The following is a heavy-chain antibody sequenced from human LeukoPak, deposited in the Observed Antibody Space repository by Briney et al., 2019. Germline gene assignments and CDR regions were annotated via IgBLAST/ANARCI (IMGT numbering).Heavy chain of an antibody. CDR3: AGDRGWFDP. J-gene: IGHJ5*02. Sequence: GGSLRLSCAASGFTFSDYSMNWVRQAPGKGLEWVSSISRRSRHVYYAGSVKGRFTISRDNAKNSLFLQMSTLRAEDTAVYYCAGDRGWFDPWGQGTLVTVSS. V-gene: IGHV3-21*01. CDR1: GFTFSDYS. CDR2: ISRRSRHV.